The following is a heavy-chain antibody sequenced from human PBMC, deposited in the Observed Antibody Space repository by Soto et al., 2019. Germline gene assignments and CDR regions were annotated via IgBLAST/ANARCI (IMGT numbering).Heavy chain of an antibody. Sequence: GGSLRLSCAASGFTFSSYGMHWVRQAPGKGLEWVAVISYDGSNKYYADSVKGRFTISRDNSKNTLYLQMNSLRAEDTAVYYCAKDFNRNLLGYCTNGVCFDPYYYYGMDVWGQGTTVTVSS. V-gene: IGHV3-30*18. J-gene: IGHJ6*02. D-gene: IGHD2-8*01. CDR2: ISYDGSNK. CDR1: GFTFSSYG. CDR3: AKDFNRNLLGYCTNGVCFDPYYYYGMDV.